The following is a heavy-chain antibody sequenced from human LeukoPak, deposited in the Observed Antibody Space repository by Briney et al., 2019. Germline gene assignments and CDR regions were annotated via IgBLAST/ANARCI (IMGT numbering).Heavy chain of an antibody. V-gene: IGHV3-30*18. CDR3: AKNSGRPVSPVGAGPWYYFDY. D-gene: IGHD5/OR15-5a*01. Sequence: PGGSLRLSCSASGFTFSSYGMHWVRQAPGKGLEWVAVISYDGSNKYYADSVKGRFTISRDNSKNTLYLQMNSLRAEDTAVYYCAKNSGRPVSPVGAGPWYYFDYWGQGTLVTVSS. CDR1: GFTFSSYG. J-gene: IGHJ4*02. CDR2: ISYDGSNK.